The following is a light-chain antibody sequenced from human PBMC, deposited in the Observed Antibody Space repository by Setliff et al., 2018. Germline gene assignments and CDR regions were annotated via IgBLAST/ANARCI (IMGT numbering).Light chain of an antibody. J-gene: IGLJ1*01. CDR2: AVS. CDR1: SSDIGRYDF. Sequence: QSALTQPASVSGSPAQSITISCTGTSSDIGRYDFVSWYQHLPGKAPQLLIYAVSDRPSGVSHRFSGSKSGNTAYLTISGLRTEDEADYYCNAYSADTTYVFGSGTKVTVL. CDR3: NAYSADTTYV. V-gene: IGLV2-14*03.